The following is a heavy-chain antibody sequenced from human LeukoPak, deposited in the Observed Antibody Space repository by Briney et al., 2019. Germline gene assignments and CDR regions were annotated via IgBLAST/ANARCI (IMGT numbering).Heavy chain of an antibody. Sequence: PSETLSLTCTVSRGSINSHYWSWMRQPPGKGPEWIGYIYYSGTTSYNPSPKSRVTISADTSKNQFSLNLTSVITVDTGVYYCALLGYSSSWNNFWGQGTLVTVSS. CDR3: ALLGYSSSWNNF. J-gene: IGHJ4*02. CDR2: IYYSGTT. V-gene: IGHV4-59*11. CDR1: RGSINSHY. D-gene: IGHD2-2*01.